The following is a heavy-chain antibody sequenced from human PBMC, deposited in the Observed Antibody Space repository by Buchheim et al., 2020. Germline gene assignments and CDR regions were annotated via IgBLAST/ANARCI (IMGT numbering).Heavy chain of an antibody. J-gene: IGHJ4*02. D-gene: IGHD3-10*01. CDR1: GYIFSNYY. CDR2: INLIGGTT. Sequence: QVQLVQFGAEVKKPGASVKVSCKASGYIFSNYYLHWVRQAPGQGIEWMGIINLIGGTTTYAQKFQDRVTMTRDTSTSTFYMELSRLKSDDTAVDYCARDDGSGSFDYGGQGTL. V-gene: IGHV1-46*03. CDR3: ARDDGSGSFDY.